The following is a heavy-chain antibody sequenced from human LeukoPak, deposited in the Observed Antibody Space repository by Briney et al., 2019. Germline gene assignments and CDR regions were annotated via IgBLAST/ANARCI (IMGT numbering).Heavy chain of an antibody. D-gene: IGHD3-3*01. CDR1: GFTFSSYG. CDR2: ISYDGSNK. CDR3: AKDVRAPHYDFWSGYYKDYYYYYGMGV. J-gene: IGHJ6*02. Sequence: GGSLRLSCAASGFTFSSYGMHWVRQAPGKGLEWVAVISYDGSNKYYADSVKGRFTISRDNSKNTQYLQMNSLRAEDTAVYYCAKDVRAPHYDFWSGYYKDYYYYYGMGVWGQGTTATVSS. V-gene: IGHV3-30*18.